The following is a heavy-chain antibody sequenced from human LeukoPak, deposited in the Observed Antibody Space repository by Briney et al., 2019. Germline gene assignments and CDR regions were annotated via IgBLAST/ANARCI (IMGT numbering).Heavy chain of an antibody. D-gene: IGHD6-19*01. CDR2: INPNSGVT. Sequence: ASVKVSCKASGYTFTGYYMHWVRQAPGQGLEWMGWINPNSGVTNCAQKFQGRVTMTRDTSISTAYMELSRLRSDDTAVYYCARGQQWLEAFEHWGQGTLVTVSS. CDR3: ARGQQWLEAFEH. V-gene: IGHV1-2*02. J-gene: IGHJ4*02. CDR1: GYTFTGYY.